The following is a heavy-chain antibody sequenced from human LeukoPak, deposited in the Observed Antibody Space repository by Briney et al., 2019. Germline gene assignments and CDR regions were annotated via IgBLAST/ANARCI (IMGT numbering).Heavy chain of an antibody. Sequence: GGSLRLSCAVSGITLSNYGMSWVRQAPGKGLEWVAGISDSGGSTNYADSVRGRFTISRDNPKNTLYMQMNSLSAEAPAVYLCAKRGVVIRVILVGFHKEAYYFDSWGQGALVTVSS. V-gene: IGHV3-23*01. D-gene: IGHD3-22*01. CDR1: GITLSNYG. CDR2: ISDSGGST. J-gene: IGHJ4*02. CDR3: AKRGVVIRVILVGFHKEAYYFDS.